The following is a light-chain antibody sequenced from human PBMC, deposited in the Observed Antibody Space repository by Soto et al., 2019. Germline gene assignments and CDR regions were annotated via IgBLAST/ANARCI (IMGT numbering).Light chain of an antibody. CDR3: QQYGGSPPVT. V-gene: IGKV3-20*01. J-gene: IGKJ4*01. Sequence: EIVLTQSPGTLSLSPGERATLSCRASQSVGSSYLAWYQQKPGQAPRLLIYGATSRATGIPDRFSGSGSGTGFTLTISRLEPEDFAVYYCQQYGGSPPVTFGGGTKVEI. CDR2: GAT. CDR1: QSVGSSY.